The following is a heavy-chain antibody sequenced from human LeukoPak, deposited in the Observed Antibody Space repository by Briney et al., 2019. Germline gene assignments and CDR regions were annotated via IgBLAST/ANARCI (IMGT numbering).Heavy chain of an antibody. CDR2: IYSGGST. V-gene: IGHV3-66*01. J-gene: IGHJ4*02. CDR1: GFTVSSNY. Sequence: GGSLRLSCAASGFTVSSNYMSWVRQAPGKGLEWVSVIYSGGSTYYADSVKGRFTISRDNSKNTLYLQMNSLRAEDTAVYYCANQSPFTAGGIDYWGQGTLVTVSS. CDR3: ANQSPFTAGGIDY. D-gene: IGHD6-13*01.